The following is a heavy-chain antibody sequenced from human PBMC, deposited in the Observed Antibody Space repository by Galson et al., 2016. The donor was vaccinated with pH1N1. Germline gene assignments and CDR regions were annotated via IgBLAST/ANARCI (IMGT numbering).Heavy chain of an antibody. D-gene: IGHD3-10*01. CDR3: TREIVGSGNH. Sequence: SLRLSCAASGFTFSTYWMSWVRQAPGKGLEWVANIKQDGSVIYYVDSVKGRFTISRDNAKNSLYLQMNSLRVEDTAFYYCTREIVGSGNHWGQGTLVTVSS. CDR1: GFTFSTYW. CDR2: IKQDGSVI. J-gene: IGHJ5*02. V-gene: IGHV3-7*01.